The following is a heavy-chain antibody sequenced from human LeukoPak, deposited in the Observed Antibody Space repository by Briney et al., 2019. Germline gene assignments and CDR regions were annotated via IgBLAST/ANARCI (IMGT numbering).Heavy chain of an antibody. J-gene: IGHJ4*02. CDR3: ARDQWLQSQRYFDY. D-gene: IGHD5-24*01. CDR1: GFTFSNNA. Sequence: GRSLRLSCAATGFTFSNNAMHWVRQDPGKGLGWVAVISYDGSNQRYADSVKGRFTIARDNAKKSLYLQMNSLRAEDAAVYYCARDQWLQSQRYFDYWGQGTLVTVSS. V-gene: IGHV3-30*04. CDR2: ISYDGSNQ.